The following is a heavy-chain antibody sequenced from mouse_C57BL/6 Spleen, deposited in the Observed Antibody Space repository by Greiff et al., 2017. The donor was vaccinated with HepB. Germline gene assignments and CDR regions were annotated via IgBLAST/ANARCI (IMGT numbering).Heavy chain of an antibody. D-gene: IGHD2-3*01. CDR1: GYTFTSYW. CDR2: IDPKSGGT. CDR3: ARSGVFYDGYY. V-gene: IGHV1-72*01. J-gene: IGHJ2*01. Sequence: QVQLQQPGAELVKPGASVKLSCKASGYTFTSYWMHWVKQRPGRGLEWIGRIDPKSGGTKYNEKFKSKATLTVDKPSSTAYMQLSSLTSEDSAVYYCARSGVFYDGYYWGQGTTLTVSS.